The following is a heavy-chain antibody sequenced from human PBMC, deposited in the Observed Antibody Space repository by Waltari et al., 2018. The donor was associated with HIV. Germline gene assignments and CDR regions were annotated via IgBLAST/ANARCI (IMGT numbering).Heavy chain of an antibody. J-gene: IGHJ5*02. D-gene: IGHD4-17*01. V-gene: IGHV1-8*01. Sequence: QVQLVQSGAEVKKPGASVKVSCKASGYTFTSYDINWVRQATGQGLEWMGWMNPNSGNTGYAQKFQGRVTMTRNTSISTAYMELSSLRSEDTAVYYCARGVGLPQYYGDYPGWFDPWGQGTLVTVSS. CDR1: GYTFTSYD. CDR2: MNPNSGNT. CDR3: ARGVGLPQYYGDYPGWFDP.